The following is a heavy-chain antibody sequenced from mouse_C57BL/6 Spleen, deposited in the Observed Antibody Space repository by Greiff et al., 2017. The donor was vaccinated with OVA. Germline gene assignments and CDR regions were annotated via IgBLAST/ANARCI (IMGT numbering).Heavy chain of an antibody. V-gene: IGHV1-20*01. D-gene: IGHD2-2*01. Sequence: VHVKQSGPELVKPGDSVKISCKASGYSFTGYFMNWVMQSHGKSLEWIGRINPYNGDTFYNQKFKGKATLTVDKSSSTAHMELRSLTSEDSAVYYCAQGGGYDGVMDYWGQGTSVTVSS. CDR2: INPYNGDT. CDR3: AQGGGYDGVMDY. J-gene: IGHJ4*01. CDR1: GYSFTGYF.